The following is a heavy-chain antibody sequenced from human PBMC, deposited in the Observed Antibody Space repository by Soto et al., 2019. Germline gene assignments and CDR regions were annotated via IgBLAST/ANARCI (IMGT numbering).Heavy chain of an antibody. CDR3: ARDSTITIFGVVIIRGVYMDV. CDR2: ISSNGGST. Sequence: GGSLRLSCAASGFTFSSYAMHWVRQAPGKGLEYVSAISSNGGSTYYANSVKGRFTISRDNSKNTLYLQMGSLRAEDMAVYYCARDSTITIFGVVIIRGVYMDVWGKGTTVTVSS. J-gene: IGHJ6*03. D-gene: IGHD3-3*01. CDR1: GFTFSSYA. V-gene: IGHV3-64*01.